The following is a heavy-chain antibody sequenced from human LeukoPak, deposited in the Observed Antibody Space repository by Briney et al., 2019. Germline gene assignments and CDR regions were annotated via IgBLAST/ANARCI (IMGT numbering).Heavy chain of an antibody. CDR1: GYTFTGYY. V-gene: IGHV1-2*02. J-gene: IGHJ4*02. CDR2: INPNSGGT. CDR3: ARETHYYDSSGSDY. D-gene: IGHD3-22*01. Sequence: ASVKVSRKASGYTFTGYYMHWVRQAPGQGLEWMGWINPNSGGTNYAQKFQGRVTMTRDTSIDTAYMELSRLGSDDTAVYYCARETHYYDSSGSDYWGQGTLVTVSS.